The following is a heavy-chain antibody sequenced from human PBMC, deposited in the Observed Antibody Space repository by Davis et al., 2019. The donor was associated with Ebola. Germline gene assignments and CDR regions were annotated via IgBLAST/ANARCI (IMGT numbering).Heavy chain of an antibody. CDR2: IFTGDSDT. D-gene: IGHD7-27*01. J-gene: IGHJ3*02. CDR3: ATLRRTITGMDDGFDI. Sequence: GESLKISCKGSGNSFTSFWIGWVRQMPGKGLEWMGIIFTGDSDTRYSPSFRGQVTISADKSFKTAFLHWSSLKPSDTAMYYCATLRRTITGMDDGFDIWGQGSMVTVSS. V-gene: IGHV5-51*01. CDR1: GNSFTSFW.